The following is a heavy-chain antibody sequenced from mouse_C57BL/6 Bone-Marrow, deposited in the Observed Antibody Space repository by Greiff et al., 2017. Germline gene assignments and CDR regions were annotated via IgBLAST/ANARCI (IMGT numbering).Heavy chain of an antibody. Sequence: EVQLQQSGAELVRPGASVKLSCTASGFNIKDDYMHWVKQRPEQGLEWIGWIDPENGDTEYASKFKGKATITADTSSNTAYLQLSSLTSEDTAVYYCTPIYYGNYPYAMDYWGQGTSVTVSS. CDR3: TPIYYGNYPYAMDY. CDR1: GFNIKDDY. D-gene: IGHD2-1*01. J-gene: IGHJ4*01. V-gene: IGHV14-4*01. CDR2: IDPENGDT.